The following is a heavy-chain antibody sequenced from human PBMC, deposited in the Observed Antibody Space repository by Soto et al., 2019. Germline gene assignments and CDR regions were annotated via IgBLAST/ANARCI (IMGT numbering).Heavy chain of an antibody. J-gene: IGHJ4*02. D-gene: IGHD5-12*01. Sequence: PSETLSLTCDVSGDTISTGGYTWAWIRQPPGKALEWIGHTYHSGNPYYNTSLKSRVSISVDRSKNQFSLKVRSVTAADTAVYYCAAGGGLPRYYWGQGTLVTVS. CDR1: GDTISTGGYT. CDR3: AAGGGLPRYY. V-gene: IGHV4-30-2*01. CDR2: TYHSGNP.